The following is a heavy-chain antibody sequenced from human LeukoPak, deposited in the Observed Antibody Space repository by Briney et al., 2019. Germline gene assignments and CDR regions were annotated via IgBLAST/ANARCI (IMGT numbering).Heavy chain of an antibody. CDR3: ARVPSGAPYYYYYGMDV. Sequence: SGGSLRLSCAASGFSFSSHGMHWVRQAPGKGLEWVALIWFDGSQIYYSDSVKGRFTISRDNSKNTLYLQMNSLRAEDTAVYYCARVPSGAPYYYYYGMDVWGQGTTVTVSS. D-gene: IGHD7-27*01. CDR2: IWFDGSQI. V-gene: IGHV3-33*01. J-gene: IGHJ6*02. CDR1: GFSFSSHG.